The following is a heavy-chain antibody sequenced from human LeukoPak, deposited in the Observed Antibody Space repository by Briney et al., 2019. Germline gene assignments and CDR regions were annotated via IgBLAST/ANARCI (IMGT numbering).Heavy chain of an antibody. CDR2: IYTSGST. D-gene: IGHD4-17*01. CDR3: AREEGVYGDYGSLVY. Sequence: SETLSLTCTVSGGSISSYYWSWIRQPAGKGLEWIGRIYTSGSTNYNPSLKSRVTMSVDTSKDQFSLKLSSVTAADTAVYYCAREEGVYGDYGSLVYWGQGTLVTVSS. V-gene: IGHV4-4*07. J-gene: IGHJ4*02. CDR1: GGSISSYY.